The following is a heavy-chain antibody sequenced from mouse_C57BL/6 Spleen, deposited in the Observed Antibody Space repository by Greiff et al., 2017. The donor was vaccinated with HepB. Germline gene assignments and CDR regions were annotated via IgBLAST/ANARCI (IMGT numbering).Heavy chain of an antibody. CDR3: TRWLLRYPYYAMDY. CDR2: IYPGNSDT. Sequence: EVQRVESGTVLARPGASVKMSCKTSGYTFTSYWMHWVKQRPGQGLEWIGAIYPGNSDTSYNQKFKGKAKLTAVTSASTAYMELSSLTNEDSAVYYCTRWLLRYPYYAMDYWGQGTSVTVSS. CDR1: GYTFTSYW. J-gene: IGHJ4*01. V-gene: IGHV1-5*01. D-gene: IGHD1-1*01.